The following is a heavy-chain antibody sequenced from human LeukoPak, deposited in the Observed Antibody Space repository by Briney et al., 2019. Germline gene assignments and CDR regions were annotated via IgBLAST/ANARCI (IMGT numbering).Heavy chain of an antibody. D-gene: IGHD3-22*01. J-gene: IGHJ4*02. CDR1: GFNFGDYA. Sequence: GGYLRLSCAASGFNFGDYAMHWVRQAPGKGLEWVSLISGDGDSTYYADSMKGRFTISRDNSRNSLYLQINSLRTEDTALYYCAKGGHYDSRDAIDYWGQGTLVSVCS. CDR2: ISGDGDST. V-gene: IGHV3-43*02. CDR3: AKGGHYDSRDAIDY.